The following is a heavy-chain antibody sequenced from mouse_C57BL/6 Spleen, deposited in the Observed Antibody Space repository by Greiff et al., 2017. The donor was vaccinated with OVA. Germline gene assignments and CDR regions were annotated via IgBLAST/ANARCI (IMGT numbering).Heavy chain of an antibody. CDR2: FTLYSDAT. CDR3: AKCSCSSPFAY. Sequence: LQQSGAELVRPGSSVKLSCTASYFAFMASAMHWVKQRPGHGLEWIGSFTLYSDATEYSENFKGKATLTANTSSSTAYMELSSLTSEDSAVYYCAKCSCSSPFAYWGQGTLVTVSA. CDR1: YFAFMASA. D-gene: IGHD1-1*01. V-gene: IGHV1-49*01. J-gene: IGHJ3*01.